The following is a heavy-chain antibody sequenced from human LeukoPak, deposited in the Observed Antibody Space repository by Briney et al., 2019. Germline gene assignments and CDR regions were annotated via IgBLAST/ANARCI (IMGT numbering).Heavy chain of an antibody. Sequence: GASVKVSCKASGYTFTSYDINWVRQATGQGLEWMGWMNPNSGNTGYAQKFQGRVTITRNTSISTAYMELSSLRSEDTAVYYCAREVKEWVNWFDPWGQGTLVTVSS. D-gene: IGHD6-19*01. CDR2: MNPNSGNT. CDR3: AREVKEWVNWFDP. CDR1: GYTFTSYD. J-gene: IGHJ5*02. V-gene: IGHV1-8*03.